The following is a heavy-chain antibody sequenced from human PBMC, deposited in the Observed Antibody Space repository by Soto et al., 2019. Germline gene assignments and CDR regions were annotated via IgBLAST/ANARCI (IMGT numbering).Heavy chain of an antibody. Sequence: SQTLSLTCAISGDSVSSNSAAWNWIRQSPSRGLEWLGRTYHRSKWFNDYAVSVKGRITINPDTSRNQFSLQLNSVTPEDTAVYYCARIVGQQPDYWGQGTLVTVSS. V-gene: IGHV6-1*01. CDR1: GDSVSSNSAA. CDR3: ARIVGQQPDY. D-gene: IGHD2-21*01. CDR2: TYHRSKWFN. J-gene: IGHJ4*02.